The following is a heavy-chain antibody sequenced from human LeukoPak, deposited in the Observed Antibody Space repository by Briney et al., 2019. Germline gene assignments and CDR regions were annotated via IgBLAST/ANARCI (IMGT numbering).Heavy chain of an antibody. CDR2: IYYSGST. Sequence: SETLSLTRTVSGGSISSYYWSWIRQPPGKGLEWIGYIYYSGSTNYNPSLKSRVTISVDTSKNQFSLKLSSVTAADTAVYYCARLVYDSSGFGQCDYWGQGTLVTVSS. CDR1: GGSISSYY. CDR3: ARLVYDSSGFGQCDY. J-gene: IGHJ4*02. V-gene: IGHV4-59*08. D-gene: IGHD3-22*01.